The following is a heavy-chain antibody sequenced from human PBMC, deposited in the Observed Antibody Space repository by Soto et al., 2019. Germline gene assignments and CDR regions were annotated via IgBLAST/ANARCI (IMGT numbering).Heavy chain of an antibody. V-gene: IGHV4-39*01. D-gene: IGHD3-10*01. Sequence: SETLSLTCTVSGGSISSISYYWGWIRQPPGKGLEWIGSIYYSGSTYYNPSLKSRVTISVDTSKNQFSLKLSSVTAADTAVYYCASHPTYYYGSGSSLAPFAYWGQGTLVTVSS. CDR2: IYYSGST. CDR3: ASHPTYYYGSGSSLAPFAY. J-gene: IGHJ4*02. CDR1: GGSISSISYY.